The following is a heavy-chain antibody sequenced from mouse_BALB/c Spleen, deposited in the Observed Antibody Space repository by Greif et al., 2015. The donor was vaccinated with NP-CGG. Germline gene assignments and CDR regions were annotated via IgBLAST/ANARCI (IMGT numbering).Heavy chain of an antibody. CDR2: IYPGSGST. CDR1: GYTFTSYW. Sequence: LQESGSELVRPGASVKLSCKASGYTFTSYWMHWVKQRHGQGLEWIGNIYPGSGSTNYDEKFKSKGTLTVDTSSSTAYMHLSSLTSEDSAVYYCTITTVGYYFDYWGQGTTLTVSS. D-gene: IGHD1-1*01. CDR3: TITTVGYYFDY. J-gene: IGHJ2*01. V-gene: IGHV1S22*01.